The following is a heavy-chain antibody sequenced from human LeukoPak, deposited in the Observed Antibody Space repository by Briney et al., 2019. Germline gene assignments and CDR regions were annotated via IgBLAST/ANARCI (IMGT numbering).Heavy chain of an antibody. V-gene: IGHV3-48*04. CDR3: AVPPLSGTGSSRPLAGVDV. CDR1: GFTFSIYS. CDR2: IGRSGDRTT. D-gene: IGHD3-10*01. J-gene: IGHJ6*02. Sequence: GGSLRLSCAASGFTFSIYSLNWVRQAPGKGLEWVAYIGRSGDRTTKYADSVKGRFTISRDNAENSLFLQVNSLRAEDTAVYYCAVPPLSGTGSSRPLAGVDVWGQGTTVTVSS.